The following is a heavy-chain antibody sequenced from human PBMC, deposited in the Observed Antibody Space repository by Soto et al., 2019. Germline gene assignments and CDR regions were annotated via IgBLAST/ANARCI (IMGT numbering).Heavy chain of an antibody. Sequence: GGSLRLSCAASGFTFSSYAMSWVRQAPGKGLEWVSAISGSGGSTYYADSVKGRFTISRDNSKNTLYLQMNSLRAEDTAVYYCATSGYAQRAFDIWGQGTMVTVSS. J-gene: IGHJ3*02. V-gene: IGHV3-23*01. CDR3: ATSGYAQRAFDI. CDR2: ISGSGGST. D-gene: IGHD5-12*01. CDR1: GFTFSSYA.